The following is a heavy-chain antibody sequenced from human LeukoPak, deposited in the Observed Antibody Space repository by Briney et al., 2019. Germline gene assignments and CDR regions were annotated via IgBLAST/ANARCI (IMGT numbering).Heavy chain of an antibody. D-gene: IGHD3-10*01. CDR1: GLTVSSYG. V-gene: IGHV3-23*01. Sequence: PGGSLRLSCGASGLTVSSYGMSWVRQAPGKGLEWVSTIIGSAVNTYYADSEKGRFTISRDDSKNTVYLQMNSLRAEDTAVYSCAKYTSGTSYRGLDQWGQGTLVTVSS. CDR3: AKYTSGTSYRGLDQ. J-gene: IGHJ4*02. CDR2: IIGSAVNT.